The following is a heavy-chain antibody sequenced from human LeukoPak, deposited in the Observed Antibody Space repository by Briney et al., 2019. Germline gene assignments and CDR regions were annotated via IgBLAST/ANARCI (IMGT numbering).Heavy chain of an antibody. Sequence: ASVKVSCKASGYPFTSYYMHWVRQAPGQGLEWMGTINPTGDSTINAQKFQGRVTVTRDTSTSTVYMELNSLRSEDTAVYYCARDWELGFWGQGTLVTVSS. CDR1: GYPFTSYY. D-gene: IGHD3-10*01. CDR3: ARDWELGF. CDR2: INPTGDST. J-gene: IGHJ4*02. V-gene: IGHV1-46*01.